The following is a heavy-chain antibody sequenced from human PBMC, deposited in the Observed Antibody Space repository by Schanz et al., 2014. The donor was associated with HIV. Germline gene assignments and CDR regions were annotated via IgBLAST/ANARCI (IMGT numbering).Heavy chain of an antibody. D-gene: IGHD6-13*01. Sequence: VQLVESGGGVVQPGKSLRLSCAASGFTFSSYGIHWVRQAPAKGLEWVAVISYDGSIKEYADSVKGRFAISRDNSKNTVYLQMNSLRGEDSAVYYCAKVGRIYSTTWIDHWGQGTLVTVSS. CDR2: ISYDGSIK. J-gene: IGHJ4*02. V-gene: IGHV3-30*18. CDR3: AKVGRIYSTTWIDH. CDR1: GFTFSSYG.